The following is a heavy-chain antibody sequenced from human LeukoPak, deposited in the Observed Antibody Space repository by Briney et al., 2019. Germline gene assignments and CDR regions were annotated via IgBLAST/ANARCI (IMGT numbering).Heavy chain of an antibody. CDR2: INPNSGGT. Sequence: ASVEVSCKASGYTFTGYYMHWVRQAPGQGLEWMGRINPNSGGTNYAQKFQGRVTMTRDTSISTAYMELSRLRSDDTAVCYCARDDGYDSSGYDFDYWGQGTLVTVSS. V-gene: IGHV1-2*06. CDR1: GYTFTGYY. CDR3: ARDDGYDSSGYDFDY. J-gene: IGHJ4*02. D-gene: IGHD3-22*01.